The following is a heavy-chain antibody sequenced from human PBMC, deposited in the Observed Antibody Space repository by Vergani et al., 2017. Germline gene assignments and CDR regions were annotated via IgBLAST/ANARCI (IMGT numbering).Heavy chain of an antibody. J-gene: IGHJ1*01. CDR1: GFTFSDYY. Sequence: QVQLVESGGGLVKPGGSLRLSCAASGFTFSDYYMSWIRQAPGKGLEWVSYISSSGSTIYYADSLKGRFTISRDNAKRSLYLQMNSLRAEDTAVYYCAGDPLRGYCSSTSCSGEYFQHWGQGTLVTVSS. V-gene: IGHV3-11*01. D-gene: IGHD2-2*01. CDR3: AGDPLRGYCSSTSCSGEYFQH. CDR2: ISSSGSTI.